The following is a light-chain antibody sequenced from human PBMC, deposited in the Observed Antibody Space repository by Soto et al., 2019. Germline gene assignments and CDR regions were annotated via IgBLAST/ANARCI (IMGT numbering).Light chain of an antibody. CDR1: QSISSW. Sequence: DIQMTQSPSTLSASVGDRVTITCLASQSISSWLAWYQQKPGKAPKLLLYKASSLESGVPSRFSGSGYGTEFTLTISSMQPDDFATYYCQQYNSYPLTFGGGTKVEIK. CDR3: QQYNSYPLT. J-gene: IGKJ4*01. V-gene: IGKV1-5*03. CDR2: KAS.